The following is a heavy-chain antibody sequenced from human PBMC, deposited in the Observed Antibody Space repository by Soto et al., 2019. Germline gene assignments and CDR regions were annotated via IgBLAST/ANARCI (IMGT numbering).Heavy chain of an antibody. CDR1: GGTFSSYS. Sequence: ASVNVSCKSSGGTFSSYSISWVRQAPGQGLEWMGWIIPIFGTANYAQKFQGRVTITADESTSTAYMELSSLRSEDTAVYYCARAPPSSSWAFDYWGQGTLVTVSS. V-gene: IGHV1-69*13. CDR2: IIPIFGTA. CDR3: ARAPPSSSWAFDY. D-gene: IGHD6-13*01. J-gene: IGHJ4*02.